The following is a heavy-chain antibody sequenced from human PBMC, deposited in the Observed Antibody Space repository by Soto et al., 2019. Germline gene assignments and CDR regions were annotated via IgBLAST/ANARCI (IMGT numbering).Heavy chain of an antibody. Sequence: ASVKVSCKASGYTFTGYYMHWVRQAPGQGLEWMGWINPNSGGTNYAQKFQGRVTMTRDTSISTAYMELSRLRSDDTAVYYCARTSVDCSGGSCDHYFDYWGQGTLVTVSS. CDR2: INPNSGGT. D-gene: IGHD2-15*01. CDR1: GYTFTGYY. V-gene: IGHV1-2*02. CDR3: ARTSVDCSGGSCDHYFDY. J-gene: IGHJ4*02.